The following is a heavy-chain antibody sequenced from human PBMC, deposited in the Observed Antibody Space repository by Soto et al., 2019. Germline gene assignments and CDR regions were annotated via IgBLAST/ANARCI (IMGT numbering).Heavy chain of an antibody. CDR1: GYTFTSYA. D-gene: IGHD2-15*01. CDR3: ATTEPVYCSGGSCYEIHY. CDR2: INAGNGNT. Sequence: ASVKVSCKASGYTFTSYAMHWVRQAPGQRLEWMGWINAGNGNTKYSQKFQGRVTITRDTSASTAYMELSSLRSDDTAVYYCATTEPVYCSGGSCYEIHYCGQGTLVTGSS. J-gene: IGHJ4*02. V-gene: IGHV1-3*01.